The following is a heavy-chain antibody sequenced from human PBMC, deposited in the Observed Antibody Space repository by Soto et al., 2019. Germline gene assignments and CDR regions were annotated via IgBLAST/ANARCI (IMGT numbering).Heavy chain of an antibody. CDR3: AREGGSYHYYYYGMDV. CDR2: ISYDGSNK. V-gene: IGHV3-30-3*01. CDR1: GFTFRDYY. D-gene: IGHD1-26*01. Sequence: GGSLRLSCAASGFTFRDYYMSWIRQAPGKGLEWVAVISYDGSNKYYADSVKGRFTISRDNSKNTLYLQMNSLRAEDTAVYYCAREGGSYHYYYYGMDVWGQGTTVTVSS. J-gene: IGHJ6*02.